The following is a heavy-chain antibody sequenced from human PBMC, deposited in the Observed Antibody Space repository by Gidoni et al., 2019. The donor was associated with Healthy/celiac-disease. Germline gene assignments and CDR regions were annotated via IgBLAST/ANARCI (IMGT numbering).Heavy chain of an antibody. Sequence: EVQLVESGGGLVQPGGSLRLSCAAAGVAVSSYEMNWVRQAPGKGLEWVSYISSSGSTIYYADSVKGRFTISRDNSKNSLYLQMNSLRAEDTAVYYCARRVNYYDSSGYLWYFDLWGRGTLVTVSS. CDR2: ISSSGSTI. D-gene: IGHD3-22*01. V-gene: IGHV3-48*03. CDR3: ARRVNYYDSSGYLWYFDL. CDR1: GVAVSSYE. J-gene: IGHJ2*01.